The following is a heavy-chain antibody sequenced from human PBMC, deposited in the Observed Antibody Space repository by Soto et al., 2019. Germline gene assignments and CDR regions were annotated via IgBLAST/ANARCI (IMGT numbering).Heavy chain of an antibody. J-gene: IGHJ4*02. V-gene: IGHV3-23*01. Sequence: EVQLLESGGGLVQHGGSLRLSCAASGFTFTSCAMSWVRQAPGKGLEWVTGISGSGATLYYTESVKGRFTISRDNSKKTRYLRMNSRRADDTAVDYCASSVVPAAPLGVDYWGQGTLVTVSS. CDR3: ASSVVPAAPLGVDY. CDR2: ISGSGATL. D-gene: IGHD2-2*01. CDR1: GFTFTSCA.